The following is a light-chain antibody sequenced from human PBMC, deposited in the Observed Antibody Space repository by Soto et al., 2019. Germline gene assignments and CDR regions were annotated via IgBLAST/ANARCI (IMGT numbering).Light chain of an antibody. J-gene: IGLJ2*01. CDR2: DVS. CDR1: SSDVGAYNS. Sequence: QPVLTQPASVSGSPGQSITISCTGTSSDVGAYNSVSWFQHHPGKAPQLMIYDVSSRPSGVSNRFSGSKSGNTASLTISGLQAEDEANYYCSSHTTSDTLVVFGGGTKLTVL. CDR3: SSHTTSDTLVV. V-gene: IGLV2-14*03.